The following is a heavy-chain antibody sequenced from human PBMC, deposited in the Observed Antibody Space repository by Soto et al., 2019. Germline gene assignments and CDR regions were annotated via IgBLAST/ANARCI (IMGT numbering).Heavy chain of an antibody. Sequence: PSETLSLTCTISGGSISTYYWNCIRQPPWKGLEWIVYIYHSGTTSYSPSLKSRVTMSVDTSKNEFSLKLTSVTPADTAVYYCARDDIAYYKYWAQGKLVTVSS. J-gene: IGHJ4*02. D-gene: IGHD3-10*01. V-gene: IGHV4-59*01. CDR2: IYHSGTT. CDR3: ARDDIAYYKY. CDR1: GGSISTYY.